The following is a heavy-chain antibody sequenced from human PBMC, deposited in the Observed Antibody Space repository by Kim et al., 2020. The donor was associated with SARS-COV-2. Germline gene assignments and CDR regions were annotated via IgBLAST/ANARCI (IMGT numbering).Heavy chain of an antibody. J-gene: IGHJ5*02. CDR3: ARDDGSGWYSGDP. V-gene: IGHV1-46*01. D-gene: IGHD6-19*01. Sequence: YEQKFQGRVTMTRDTSTSTVYRELSSLRSEDTAVYYCARDDGSGWYSGDPWGQGTLVTVSS.